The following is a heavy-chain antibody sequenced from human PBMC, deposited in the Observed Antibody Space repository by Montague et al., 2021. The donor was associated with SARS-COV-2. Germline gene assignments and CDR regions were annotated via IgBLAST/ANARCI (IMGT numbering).Heavy chain of an antibody. CDR3: ARGPVGVAARLRYYFDQ. D-gene: IGHD6-6*01. CDR1: GGSLSGDH. J-gene: IGHJ4*02. V-gene: IGHV4-34*01. CDR2: GNHGGHT. Sequence: SETLSLTCAVYGGSLSGDHWSWIRQPPGKGLEWIGEGNHGGHTXXXVSXXXRVTMSVDTSKSQFSLKVRSVTAADTAVYYCARGPVGVAARLRYYFDQWGQGTLVTVSS.